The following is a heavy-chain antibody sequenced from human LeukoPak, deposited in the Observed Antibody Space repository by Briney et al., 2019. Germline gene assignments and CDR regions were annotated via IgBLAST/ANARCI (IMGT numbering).Heavy chain of an antibody. D-gene: IGHD4-17*01. CDR2: IRQDGSEK. J-gene: IGHJ4*02. V-gene: IGHV3-7*01. CDR1: GFTLSSYW. Sequence: GGSLRLSCAASGFTLSSYWMSWVRQAPGKGLEWVANIRQDGSEKYYVDSVKGRFTISRDNAKNSLYLQINSLRAEDTAVYYCARDPHDYGDYLYYFDYWGQGTLVTVSS. CDR3: ARDPHDYGDYLYYFDY.